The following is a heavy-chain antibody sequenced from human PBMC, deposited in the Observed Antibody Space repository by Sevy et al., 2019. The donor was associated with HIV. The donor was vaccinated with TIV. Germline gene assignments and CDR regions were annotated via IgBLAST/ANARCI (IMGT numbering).Heavy chain of an antibody. Sequence: GGSLRLSCTASGFTFSNFGMHWVRQVPGKGLEWVTFIRYDGSDKYYAASVKGRFTISRDDSKNTLYLQMDSRRAEDTAIYYCAKDLAGTGRRYFDYWGQGTLVTVSS. CDR3: AKDLAGTGRRYFDY. V-gene: IGHV3-30*02. D-gene: IGHD6-13*01. CDR2: IRYDGSDK. J-gene: IGHJ4*02. CDR1: GFTFSNFG.